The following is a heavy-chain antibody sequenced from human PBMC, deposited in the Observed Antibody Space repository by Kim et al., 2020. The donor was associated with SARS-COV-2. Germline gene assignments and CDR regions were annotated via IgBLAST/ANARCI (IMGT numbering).Heavy chain of an antibody. CDR1: GGSISSSSYY. Sequence: SETLSLTCTVSGGSISSSSYYWGWIRQPPGKGLEWIGSIYYSGSTYYNPSLKSRVTISVDTSKNQFSLKLSSVTAADTAVYYCARAFSCSWSRRATAGYFQHWGQGTLVTVSS. CDR3: ARAFSCSWSRRATAGYFQH. D-gene: IGHD6-13*01. V-gene: IGHV4-39*07. CDR2: IYYSGST. J-gene: IGHJ1*01.